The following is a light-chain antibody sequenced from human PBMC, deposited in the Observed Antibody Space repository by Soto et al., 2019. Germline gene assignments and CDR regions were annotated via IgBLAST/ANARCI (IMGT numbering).Light chain of an antibody. CDR2: GAS. Sequence: EIVLTQSPGTLSLSPGERATLSCRASQSVSSSYLAWYQQKPGQAPSLLIYGASSRATGIPDRFSGSGSGTDFTLTISRLEPEDFAVYYCQQYGSSAWTFGPGTKMEIK. CDR1: QSVSSSY. CDR3: QQYGSSAWT. V-gene: IGKV3-20*01. J-gene: IGKJ1*01.